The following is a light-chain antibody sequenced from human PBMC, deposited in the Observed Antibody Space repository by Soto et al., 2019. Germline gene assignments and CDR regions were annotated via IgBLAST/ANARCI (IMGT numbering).Light chain of an antibody. CDR2: RND. V-gene: IGLV1-47*01. Sequence: QSVLTQPPSASGTPGQRVTISCSGSSSNIGSKYVYWYQQLPGTAPKLLIYRNDQPPSGVPDRFSGSKSGTSASLAISGLRSEDEADYYCAAWDGSLSGWVFGGGTKLTVL. CDR3: AAWDGSLSGWV. J-gene: IGLJ3*02. CDR1: SSNIGSKY.